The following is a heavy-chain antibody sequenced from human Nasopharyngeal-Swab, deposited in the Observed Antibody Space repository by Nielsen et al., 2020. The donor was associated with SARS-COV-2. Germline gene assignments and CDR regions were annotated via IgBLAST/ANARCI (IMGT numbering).Heavy chain of an antibody. CDR2: IWYDGSNK. CDR3: ARLSAYGYGLEIYYYYYYGMDV. J-gene: IGHJ6*02. CDR1: GFTFSSYG. Sequence: GESLKISCAASGFTFSSYGMHWVRQAPGKGLEWVAVIWYDGSNKYYADSVKGRFTISRDSAKNSLYLQMNSLRAEDTAVYYCARLSAYGYGLEIYYYYYYGMDVWGQGTTVTVSS. V-gene: IGHV3-33*03. D-gene: IGHD5-18*01.